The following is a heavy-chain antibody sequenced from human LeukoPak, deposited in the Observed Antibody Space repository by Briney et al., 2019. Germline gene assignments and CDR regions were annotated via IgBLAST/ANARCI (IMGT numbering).Heavy chain of an antibody. V-gene: IGHV4-39*01. CDR1: GGSISSDSYY. CDR2: IYYSGST. Sequence: PSETLSLTCTVSGGSISSDSYYWGWIRQPPGKGLEWIGIIYYSGSTYYNPSLKSRVTISIDSSRNQFSLKLNSVTAADTAVYYCGRGWTKVDYWGQGTLVTVSS. CDR3: GRGWTKVDY. D-gene: IGHD1/OR15-1a*01. J-gene: IGHJ4*02.